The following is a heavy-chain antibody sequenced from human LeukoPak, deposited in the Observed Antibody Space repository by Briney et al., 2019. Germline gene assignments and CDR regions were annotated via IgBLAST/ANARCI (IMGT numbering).Heavy chain of an antibody. CDR3: ARTGARLPGGAFDI. V-gene: IGHV3-9*01. J-gene: IGHJ3*02. CDR2: NSWNSGSI. Sequence: GGSLRLSCAASGFSFDDYAMHWVRQAPGKGLEWVSGNSWNSGSIGYADSVKGRFTISRDNAKNSLYLQMNSLRAEDTALYYCARTGARLPGGAFDIWGQGTMVTVSS. D-gene: IGHD5-18*01. CDR1: GFSFDDYA.